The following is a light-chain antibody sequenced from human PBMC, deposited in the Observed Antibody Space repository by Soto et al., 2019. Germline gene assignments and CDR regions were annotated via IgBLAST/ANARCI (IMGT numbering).Light chain of an antibody. CDR1: GSSIGTNT. V-gene: IGLV1-44*01. J-gene: IGLJ2*01. CDR2: GNN. Sequence: QSVLTQPPSASGTPGQRVTISCSGSGSSIGTNTVNWYRQLPGTAPKLLIYGNNQRPSGVPDRFSGSKSGTSASLGISGLQSKDEADYYCAAWDGSLNNVLFGGGTKLTVL. CDR3: AAWDGSLNNVL.